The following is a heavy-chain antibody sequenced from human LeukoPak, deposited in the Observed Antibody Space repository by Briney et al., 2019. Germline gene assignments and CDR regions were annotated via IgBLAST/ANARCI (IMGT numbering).Heavy chain of an antibody. CDR1: GFTFSSYA. CDR2: ISGSGGST. V-gene: IGHV3-23*01. Sequence: GGSLRLSCAASGFTFSSYAMSWVRQAPGKGLEWVSAISGSGGSTYYADSVKGRFTISRDNSKNTLYLQMNSLRAEDTAVYYCAKQGRNSGSYFYYYYMDVWGKGTTVTVSS. J-gene: IGHJ6*03. D-gene: IGHD1-26*01. CDR3: AKQGRNSGSYFYYYYMDV.